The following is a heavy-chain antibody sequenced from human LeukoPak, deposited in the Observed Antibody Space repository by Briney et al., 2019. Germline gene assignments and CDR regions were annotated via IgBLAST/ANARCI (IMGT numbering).Heavy chain of an antibody. CDR1: GGSIRNYY. J-gene: IGHJ4*02. CDR3: ARGLDYGDSIDY. V-gene: IGHV4-59*01. CDR2: MYYNRKP. D-gene: IGHD4-17*01. Sequence: SETLSLTCSLSGGSIRNYYWRWIRQPPGKGLESIGHMYYNRKPKYNPSFESRVTMSVDTSKNQFSLNLRSVTPADTAVYYCARGLDYGDSIDYWGQGTLVTVSS.